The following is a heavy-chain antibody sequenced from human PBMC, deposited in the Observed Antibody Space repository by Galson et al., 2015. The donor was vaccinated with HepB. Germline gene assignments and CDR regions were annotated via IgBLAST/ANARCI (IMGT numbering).Heavy chain of an antibody. CDR3: ARGGGNPPATDDSGYDSVWFDP. D-gene: IGHD5-12*01. Sequence: SVKVSCKASGYTFTSYGISWVRQAPGQGLEWMGWSSAYNGNTNYAQKLQGRVTLTTDTSTSTAYMELRSLRSDDTAVYYCARGGGNPPATDDSGYDSVWFDPWGQGTLVTVSS. J-gene: IGHJ5*02. V-gene: IGHV1-18*01. CDR2: SSAYNGNT. CDR1: GYTFTSYG.